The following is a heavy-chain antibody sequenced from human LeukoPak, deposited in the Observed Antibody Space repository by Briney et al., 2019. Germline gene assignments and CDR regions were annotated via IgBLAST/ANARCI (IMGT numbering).Heavy chain of an antibody. Sequence: ASVKVSCKASGYTFTGYYMHWVRQAPGQGLEWMGWINPNSGGTYYAQKFQGRVTMTRDTSISTAYMELSRLRSDDTAVYYCARVRDDYGYMDVWGKGTTVTVSS. CDR2: INPNSGGT. CDR3: ARVRDDYGYMDV. CDR1: GYTFTGYY. J-gene: IGHJ6*03. V-gene: IGHV1-2*02. D-gene: IGHD4-17*01.